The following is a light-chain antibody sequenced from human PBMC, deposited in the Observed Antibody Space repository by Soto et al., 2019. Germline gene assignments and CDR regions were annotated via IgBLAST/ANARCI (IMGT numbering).Light chain of an antibody. CDR3: QHYSSYSEA. CDR2: KAS. J-gene: IGKJ1*01. Sequence: DIQMTQSPSTLSGSVGDRVTITCRASQTISSWLAWYQQKPGKAPKLLIYKASTFKSGVPSRFSGSGSGTEFTLTISSLQPDDFATYYCQHYSSYSEAFGQGTKV. V-gene: IGKV1-5*03. CDR1: QTISSW.